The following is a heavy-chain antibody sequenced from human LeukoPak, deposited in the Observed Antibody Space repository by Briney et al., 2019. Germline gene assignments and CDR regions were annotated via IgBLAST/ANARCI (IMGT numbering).Heavy chain of an antibody. V-gene: IGHV5-51*01. CDR2: IYPGDSDT. D-gene: IGHD3-22*01. CDR3: ARHRRSSDYYDSSGYYIDY. J-gene: IGHJ4*02. Sequence: GESLKISCKGSGYSFTSYWIGWVRQMPGKGLEWMGIIYPGDSDTRYSPSFQGQVTISADKSISTAYLQWSSLKASDTAMYYCARHRRSSDYYDSSGYYIDYWGQGTLVTVSS. CDR1: GYSFTSYW.